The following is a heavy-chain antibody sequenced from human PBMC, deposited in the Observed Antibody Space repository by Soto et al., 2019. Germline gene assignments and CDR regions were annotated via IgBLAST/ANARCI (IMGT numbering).Heavy chain of an antibody. D-gene: IGHD6-13*01. V-gene: IGHV3-13*01. CDR1: GFTFSSYD. Sequence: EVQLVESGGGLVQPGGSLRLSCAASGFTFSSYDMHWVRQATGKGLEWVSAIVTAGDTYYPGSVKGRFTISRENAKNSLYLQMNSLRAGDTAVYYCAISRGRRYSSSWSFDYWGQGTLVTVSS. CDR3: AISRGRRYSSSWSFDY. CDR2: IVTAGDT. J-gene: IGHJ4*02.